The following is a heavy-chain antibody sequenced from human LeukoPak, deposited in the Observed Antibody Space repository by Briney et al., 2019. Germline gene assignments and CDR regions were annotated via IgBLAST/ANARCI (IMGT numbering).Heavy chain of an antibody. D-gene: IGHD3-10*01. J-gene: IGHJ3*02. CDR1: GGSTSSGGYY. CDR2: IYTPGST. CDR3: AKGGSERTRAFDI. Sequence: SQTLSPTCTLSGGSTSSGGYYWTSIRDPAGKGQERIGRIYTPGSTHYNPSLKRRVTISVETSQNTFSLMRCSVTAPHTPAYYCAKGGSERTRAFDIWGQGTMVTVSS. V-gene: IGHV4-61*02.